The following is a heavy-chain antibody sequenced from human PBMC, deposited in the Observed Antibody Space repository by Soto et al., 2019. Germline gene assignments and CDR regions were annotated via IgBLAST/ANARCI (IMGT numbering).Heavy chain of an antibody. CDR2: ISGTGDTT. Sequence: EVQLLESGGGLVQPGGSLRLSCAASGFSFSFYAMTWVRQAPGRGLEWVSIISGTGDTTLYADSVKGRFTISRDNSKNTLYLHMNRLRVEVTAVYWCAFDFWGQGTLVTVSS. CDR3: AFDF. CDR1: GFSFSFYA. J-gene: IGHJ4*02. V-gene: IGHV3-23*01.